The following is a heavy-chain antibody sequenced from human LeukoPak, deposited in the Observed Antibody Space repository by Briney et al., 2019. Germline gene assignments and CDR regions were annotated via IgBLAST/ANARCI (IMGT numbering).Heavy chain of an antibody. Sequence: SETLSLTCTVSGGSISSYYWSWIRQPPGKGLEWIGYIYYSGSTNYNPSLKSRVTISVDTSKNQFSLKLSSVTAADTAVYYCAAQQLVRSYFDYWGQGTLVTVPS. CDR2: IYYSGST. J-gene: IGHJ4*02. V-gene: IGHV4-59*01. CDR1: GGSISSYY. CDR3: AAQQLVRSYFDY. D-gene: IGHD6-6*01.